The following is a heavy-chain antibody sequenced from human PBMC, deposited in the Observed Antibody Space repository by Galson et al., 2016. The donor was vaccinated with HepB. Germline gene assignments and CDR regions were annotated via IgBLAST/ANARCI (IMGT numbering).Heavy chain of an antibody. CDR1: GFTFKTHG. V-gene: IGHV3-23*01. Sequence: LRLSCAASGFTFKTHGLMWVRQAPGKGLEGVSTICGGGDDIHYADSVKDRFIISRDDSKSMLFLQMNRLRVEDTAVYYCAKGPSQWEDSTFEYWGPGTVVTVSS. CDR2: ICGGGDDI. D-gene: IGHD1-26*01. J-gene: IGHJ4*02. CDR3: AKGPSQWEDSTFEY.